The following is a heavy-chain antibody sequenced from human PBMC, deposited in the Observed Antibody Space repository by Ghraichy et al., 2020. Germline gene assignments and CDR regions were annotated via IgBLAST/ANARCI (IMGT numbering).Heavy chain of an antibody. CDR2: IYYSGST. V-gene: IGHV4-59*08. Sequence: SETLSLTCTVSGGSISSYYWSWIRQPPGKGLEWIGYIYYSGSTNYNPSLKSRVTISVDTSKNQFSLKLSSVTAADTAVYYCARLSVSLGLVPSGWFDPWGQGTLVTVSS. D-gene: IGHD6-13*01. CDR1: GGSISSYY. J-gene: IGHJ5*02. CDR3: ARLSVSLGLVPSGWFDP.